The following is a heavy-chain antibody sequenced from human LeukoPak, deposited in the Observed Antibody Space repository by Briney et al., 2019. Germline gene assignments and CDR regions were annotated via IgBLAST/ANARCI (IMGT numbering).Heavy chain of an antibody. J-gene: IGHJ5*02. CDR3: ARDRGVAAAGSHWFDP. V-gene: IGHV4-30-4*01. CDR1: GGSISSGDYS. Sequence: PSETLSLTCTVSGGSISSGDYSWSWIRQPPGKGLEWIGYIYYSGSTYYNPSLKSRVTISVDTSKNQFSLKLSSVTAADTALYYCARDRGVAAAGSHWFDPWGQGTLVTVSS. CDR2: IYYSGST. D-gene: IGHD6-13*01.